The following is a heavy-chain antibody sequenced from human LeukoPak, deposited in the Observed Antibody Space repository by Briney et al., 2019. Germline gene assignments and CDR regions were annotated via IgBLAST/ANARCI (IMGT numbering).Heavy chain of an antibody. CDR2: ISGSGGTT. CDR3: AKEPADTAYYYYGMAV. CDR1: GFTFSSYA. J-gene: IGHJ6*02. D-gene: IGHD5-18*01. Sequence: GGSLRLSCAASGFTFSSYARSWVRQAPGKGLEWVSGISGSGGTTYYADSVRGRFTISRDSSKNTLYLQMNSLRAEDTAVYYCAKEPADTAYYYYGMAVWGQGTTVTVSS. V-gene: IGHV3-23*01.